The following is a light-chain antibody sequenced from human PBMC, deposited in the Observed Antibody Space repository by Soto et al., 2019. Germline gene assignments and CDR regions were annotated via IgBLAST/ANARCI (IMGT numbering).Light chain of an antibody. Sequence: EIVMTQSPATLSVSPGERATLSCRASQSVSSNLAWYQQKPGQAPRLLIYGASTMATGIPGRLSGSGSGTEITLTISRLQSEDFAVYYCQQYNNWPETFGQGTTVEIK. CDR2: GAS. CDR1: QSVSSN. J-gene: IGKJ1*01. CDR3: QQYNNWPET. V-gene: IGKV3-15*01.